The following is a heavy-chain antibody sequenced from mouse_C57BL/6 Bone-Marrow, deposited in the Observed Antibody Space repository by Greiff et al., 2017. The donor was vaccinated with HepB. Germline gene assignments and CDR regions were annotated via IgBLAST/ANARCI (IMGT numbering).Heavy chain of an antibody. CDR2: IRNKANNHAT. D-gene: IGHD1-1*01. CDR1: GFTFSDAW. J-gene: IGHJ4*01. V-gene: IGHV6-6*01. CDR3: TPLITTVVDYAMDY. Sequence: EVQLVESGGGLVQPGGSMKLSCAASGFTFSDAWMDWVRQSPEKGLEWVAEIRNKANNHATYYAESVKGRFTISRDDSKSSVYLQMNSLRAEDTGIYYCTPLITTVVDYAMDYWGQGTSVTVSS.